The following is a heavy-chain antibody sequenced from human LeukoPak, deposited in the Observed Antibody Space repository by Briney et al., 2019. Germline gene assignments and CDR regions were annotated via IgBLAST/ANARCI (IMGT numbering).Heavy chain of an antibody. CDR2: INPNSGGT. J-gene: IGHJ3*02. CDR1: GYTFTDHF. V-gene: IGHV1-2*02. Sequence: ASVKVSCKASGYTFTDHFMHWVRQAPGQGLEWMGWINPNSGGTNYAQKLQGRVTMTTDTSTSTAYMELKSLRSDDTAVYYCARAAGPSYYDILTGDPSDAFDIWGQGTMVTVSS. CDR3: ARAAGPSYYDILTGDPSDAFDI. D-gene: IGHD3-9*01.